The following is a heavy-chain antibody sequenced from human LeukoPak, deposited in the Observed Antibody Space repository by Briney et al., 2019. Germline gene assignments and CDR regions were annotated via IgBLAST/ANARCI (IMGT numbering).Heavy chain of an antibody. J-gene: IGHJ6*02. Sequence: NPSETLSLTCTVSGGSISNYYWSWIRQPPGKGLEWIGYIYYSGSTNYNPSLKSRVTISVDTSKNQFSLKLSSVTAADTAVCYCARVGGTNYYYYGMDVWGQGTTVTVSS. V-gene: IGHV4-59*01. D-gene: IGHD1-26*01. CDR1: GGSISNYY. CDR2: IYYSGST. CDR3: ARVGGTNYYYYGMDV.